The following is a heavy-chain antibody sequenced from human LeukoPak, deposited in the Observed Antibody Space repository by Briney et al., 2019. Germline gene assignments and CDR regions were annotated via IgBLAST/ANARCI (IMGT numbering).Heavy chain of an antibody. CDR1: GGSFSSYY. CDR2: IYPNGST. J-gene: IGHJ4*02. V-gene: IGHV4-4*07. CDR3: ASGRDSWGAQPKYYFDY. D-gene: IGHD6-13*01. Sequence: PSETLSLTCTVSGGSFSSYYWSWIRQPAGKGLDWIGRIYPNGSTNYNPSLKSRVTMSLDTSKNQFSLKVSSVTAADTALYYYASGRDSWGAQPKYYFDYWGQGTLVTVSS.